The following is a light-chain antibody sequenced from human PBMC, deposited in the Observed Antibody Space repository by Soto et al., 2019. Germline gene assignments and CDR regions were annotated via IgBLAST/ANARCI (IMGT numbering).Light chain of an antibody. CDR1: QSVTTN. Sequence: EIVMTQSPATLSVSPGERATLSCRASQSVTTNLDWYQQRPCQAPRPLIYGASTRPTGIPARFSGSGSGTEFTLTLSRLQSEEFAIYYGQQYYNWPPYTFGQGTNLEIK. CDR3: QQYYNWPPYT. CDR2: GAS. J-gene: IGKJ2*01. V-gene: IGKV3-15*01.